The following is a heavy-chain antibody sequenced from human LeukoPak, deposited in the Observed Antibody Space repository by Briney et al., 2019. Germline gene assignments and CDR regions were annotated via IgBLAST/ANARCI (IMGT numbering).Heavy chain of an antibody. CDR2: ISGSGGST. J-gene: IGHJ6*03. Sequence: GGSLRLSCAASGFTFSNYGMSWVRQAPGKGLEWVSDISGSGGSTYYAESVKGRFTISRDNSKNMLYLQMNSLRAEDTAVYYCAKGSDYDSKHYYYYMDVWGKGTTVTVSS. CDR3: AKGSDYDSKHYYYYMDV. D-gene: IGHD3-22*01. CDR1: GFTFSNYG. V-gene: IGHV3-23*01.